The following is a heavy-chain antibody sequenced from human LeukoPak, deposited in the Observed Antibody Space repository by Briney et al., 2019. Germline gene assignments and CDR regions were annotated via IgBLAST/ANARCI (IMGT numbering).Heavy chain of an antibody. CDR3: ARNSVVVVAATLSFDY. CDR1: GFTLSSYW. V-gene: IGHV3-7*01. Sequence: GSLRLSCAASGFTLSSYWMSWVRQAPGKGLEWVANIKQDGSEKYYVDSVKGRFTISRDNAKNSLYLQMNSLRAEDTAVYYCARNSVVVVAATLSFDYWGQGTLVTVSS. CDR2: IKQDGSEK. J-gene: IGHJ4*02. D-gene: IGHD2-15*01.